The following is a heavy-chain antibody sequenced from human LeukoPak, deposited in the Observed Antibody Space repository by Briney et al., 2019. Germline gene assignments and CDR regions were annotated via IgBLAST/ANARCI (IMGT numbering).Heavy chain of an antibody. J-gene: IGHJ4*02. CDR2: ISSRGSTI. CDR1: GLTFSDYY. V-gene: IGHV3-11*01. Sequence: GGSLRPSCAASGLTFSDYYMSWIRQAPGKGLEWVAYISSRGSTIYYADSVKGRFTISRDNAKNSLYLQMNSLRAEDTAVYYCTKRPVVVITTPYFDYWGQGTLVTVSS. D-gene: IGHD3-22*01. CDR3: TKRPVVVITTPYFDY.